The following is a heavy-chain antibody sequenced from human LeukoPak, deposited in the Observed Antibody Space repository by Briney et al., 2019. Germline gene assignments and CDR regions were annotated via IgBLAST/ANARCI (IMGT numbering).Heavy chain of an antibody. CDR2: INCAESYA. V-gene: IGHV5-10-1*01. CDR1: GYVFTNYW. J-gene: IGHJ2*01. D-gene: IGHD4-17*01. CDR3: ARAATVTGDWYFDF. Sequence: GESLKISCEGSGYVFTNYWISWVRQMPGRGLEWMGWINCAESYAIYSPSFQGQVTMSADTSIRTVYLQWASLRTSDTAIYYCARAATVTGDWYFDFWGPGTLVTVSP.